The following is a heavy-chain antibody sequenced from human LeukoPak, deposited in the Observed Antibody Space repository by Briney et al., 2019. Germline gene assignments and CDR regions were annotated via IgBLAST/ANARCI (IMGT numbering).Heavy chain of an antibody. CDR1: GYTFTSYY. V-gene: IGHV1-46*01. CDR2: INPSGGST. J-gene: IGHJ5*02. Sequence: ASVKVSCKASGYTFTSYYMHWVRQAPGQGLEWMGIINPSGGSTSYAQKFQGRVTMTRDTSTSTVYMELSSLRSEDTAVYYCARDLPREAPRYYDSSGYYNRYPEYNWFDPWGQGTLVTVSS. CDR3: ARDLPREAPRYYDSSGYYNRYPEYNWFDP. D-gene: IGHD3-22*01.